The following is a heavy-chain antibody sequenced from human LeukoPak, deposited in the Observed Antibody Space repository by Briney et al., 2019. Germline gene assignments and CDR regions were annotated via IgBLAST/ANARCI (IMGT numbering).Heavy chain of an antibody. Sequence: SETLSLTCTVSGGSISSSSYYWGWIRQPPGKGLEWIGSIYYSGSTYYNPSLKSRVTISVDTSKNQFSLKLSSVTAADTAVYYCARLYGGWFDPWGQGTLVTVSS. CDR1: GGSISSSSYY. CDR3: ARLYGGWFDP. J-gene: IGHJ5*02. D-gene: IGHD2-2*02. V-gene: IGHV4-39*01. CDR2: IYYSGST.